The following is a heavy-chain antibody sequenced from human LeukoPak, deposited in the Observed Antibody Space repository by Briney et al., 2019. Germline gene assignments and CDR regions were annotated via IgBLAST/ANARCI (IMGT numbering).Heavy chain of an antibody. CDR1: GGSISSYY. CDR3: ARGYGSLYFDY. D-gene: IGHD3-10*01. CDR2: IYYSGST. V-gene: IGHV4-59*12. J-gene: IGHJ4*02. Sequence: SETLSLTCTVSGGSISSYYWSWIRQPPGKGLEWIGYIYYSGSTNYNPSLKSRVTISVDTSKNQFSLKLSSVTAADTAVYYCARGYGSLYFDYWGQGTLVTVSS.